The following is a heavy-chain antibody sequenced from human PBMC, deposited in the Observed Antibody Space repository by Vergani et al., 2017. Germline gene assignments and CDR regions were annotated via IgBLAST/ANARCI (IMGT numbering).Heavy chain of an antibody. J-gene: IGHJ4*02. Sequence: EVQLLESGGGLVQPGGSLRLSCAASGFTFSSYAMSWVRQAPGKGLEWVSAISGSGGSTYYADSVKGRFTISRDNSKNTLYLQMNSLRAEDTAVYYCAKVCPVRGVIGLSFVWYGNHVDYWGQGTLVTVSS. V-gene: IGHV3-23*01. D-gene: IGHD3-10*01. CDR2: ISGSGGST. CDR3: AKVCPVRGVIGLSFVWYGNHVDY. CDR1: GFTFSSYA.